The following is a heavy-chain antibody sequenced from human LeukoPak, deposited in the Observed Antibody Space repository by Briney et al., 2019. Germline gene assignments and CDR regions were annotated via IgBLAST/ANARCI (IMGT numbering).Heavy chain of an antibody. CDR1: GYTFTSYD. CDR3: ARGVSTDY. D-gene: IGHD2-2*01. CDR2: MNPNSGNT. Sequence: ASVKVSCKASGYTFTSYDINWARQATGQGREWMGWMNPNSGNTGYAQKFQGRVTITRNTSISTAYMELSSLRSEDTDVYYCARGVSTDYWGQGTLVTVSS. J-gene: IGHJ4*02. V-gene: IGHV1-8*03.